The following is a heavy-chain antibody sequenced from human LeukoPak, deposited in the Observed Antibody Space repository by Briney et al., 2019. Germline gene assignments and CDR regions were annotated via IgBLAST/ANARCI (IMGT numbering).Heavy chain of an antibody. D-gene: IGHD3-3*01. Sequence: SETLSLTCTVSGGSISSYYWSWIRQPPGKGLEWIGYIYYSGSTNYNPSLKSRVTISVDTSKNQLSLKLSSVTAADTAVYYCARVYYDFWSGWTFDYWGQGTLVTVSS. CDR1: GGSISSYY. J-gene: IGHJ4*02. CDR3: ARVYYDFWSGWTFDY. V-gene: IGHV4-59*01. CDR2: IYYSGST.